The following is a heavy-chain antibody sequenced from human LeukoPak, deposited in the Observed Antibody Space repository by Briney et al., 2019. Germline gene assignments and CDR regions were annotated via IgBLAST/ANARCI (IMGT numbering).Heavy chain of an antibody. CDR2: ISPGGGTT. CDR3: ARDFNGFDY. J-gene: IGHJ4*02. V-gene: IGHV3-23*01. Sequence: PGGSLRLSCAASGFTFSSYAMSWVRQSPARGLEWVASISPGGGTTYYADYVKGRFIISRDNAKNSLYLQMNSLRAEDTAVYYCARDFNGFDYWGQGTLVTVSS. CDR1: GFTFSSYA.